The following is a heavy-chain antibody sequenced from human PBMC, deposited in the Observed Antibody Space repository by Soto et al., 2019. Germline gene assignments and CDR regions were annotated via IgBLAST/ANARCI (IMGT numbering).Heavy chain of an antibody. Sequence: QVQLVQSGAEVKKPGASVKVSCKASGYTFTGYYMHWVRQAPGQGLEWMGWINPNSGGTNYAQKFQGWVTMTRDTSISTAYMELSRLRSDDTAVYYCAREKVVAATPAYAFDIWGQGTMVTVSS. CDR2: INPNSGGT. J-gene: IGHJ3*02. CDR3: AREKVVAATPAYAFDI. V-gene: IGHV1-2*04. D-gene: IGHD2-15*01. CDR1: GYTFTGYY.